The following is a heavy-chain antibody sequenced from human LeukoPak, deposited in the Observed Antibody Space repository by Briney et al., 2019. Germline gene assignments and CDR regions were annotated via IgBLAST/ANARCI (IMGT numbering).Heavy chain of an antibody. CDR2: ISTSDTVI. D-gene: IGHD6-6*01. J-gene: IGHJ4*02. CDR3: ARDSYSSSNPFDY. V-gene: IGHV3-48*04. CDR1: GFTFSTYH. Sequence: PGGSLRLSCAASGFTFSTYHMNWVRQAPGKGLEWVSFISTSDTVIYYADSVKGRFTISRDNAKNSLYLQMNSLKVEDTAVYYRARDSYSSSNPFDYWGQGTLVTVSS.